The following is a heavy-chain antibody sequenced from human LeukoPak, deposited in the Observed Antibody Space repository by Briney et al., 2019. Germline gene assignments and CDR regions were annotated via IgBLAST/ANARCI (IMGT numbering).Heavy chain of an antibody. CDR3: AKADSGDYYYYMDV. V-gene: IGHV1-24*01. D-gene: IGHD1-26*01. Sequence: ASVKVSCKVSGYTLTELSMHWVRQAPGKGLEWMGGFDPEDGETIYAQKFQGRVTMTEVTSTDTAYMELSSLRSEDTPVYYCAKADSGDYYYYMDVWGKGTTVTVSS. J-gene: IGHJ6*03. CDR2: FDPEDGET. CDR1: GYTLTELS.